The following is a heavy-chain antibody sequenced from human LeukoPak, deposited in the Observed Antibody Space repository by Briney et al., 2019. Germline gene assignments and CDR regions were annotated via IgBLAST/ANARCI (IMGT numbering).Heavy chain of an antibody. CDR3: ARGGPPSGYYPSYYYYYMDV. J-gene: IGHJ6*03. Sequence: SQTLSLTCAISGDSVSSNSAAWNWIRQSPPRGLEWLGRTYYRSKWYNDYAVSVKSRITINPDTSKNQFSLQLNSVTPEDTAVYYCARGGPPSGYYPSYYYYYMDVWGKGTTVTVSS. CDR2: TYYRSKWYN. CDR1: GDSVSSNSAA. D-gene: IGHD3-22*01. V-gene: IGHV6-1*01.